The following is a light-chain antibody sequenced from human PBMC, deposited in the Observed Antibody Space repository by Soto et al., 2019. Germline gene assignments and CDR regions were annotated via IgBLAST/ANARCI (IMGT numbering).Light chain of an antibody. CDR1: SSNIGGNA. Sequence: QSVVTQPPSASGTPGQKVTISCSGGSSNIGGNAVNWYQVLPGMAPKLLIYSNDQRPSGVPDRFSASKSGTSASLAISELQSEDEADYYCATWDDTLNGLFGGGTKVTDL. V-gene: IGLV1-44*01. CDR2: SND. CDR3: ATWDDTLNGL. J-gene: IGLJ2*01.